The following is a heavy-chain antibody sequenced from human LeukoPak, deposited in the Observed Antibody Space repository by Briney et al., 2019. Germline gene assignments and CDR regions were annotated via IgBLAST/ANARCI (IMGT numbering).Heavy chain of an antibody. CDR3: ARDRLGDYDHSGYYDK. Sequence: GGSLRLSCAASGFTFSDYYMSWIRQAPGKGLEWVSYICDSGRIIYYADSVKGRFTTSRDNAKNSVYLQMNNLRAEDTAVYYCARDRLGDYDHSGYYDKWGQGTLVTVSS. D-gene: IGHD3-22*01. CDR1: GFTFSDYY. J-gene: IGHJ4*02. V-gene: IGHV3-11*01. CDR2: ICDSGRII.